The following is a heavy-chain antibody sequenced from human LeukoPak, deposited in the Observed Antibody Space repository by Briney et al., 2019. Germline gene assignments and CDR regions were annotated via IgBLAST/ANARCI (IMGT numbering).Heavy chain of an antibody. CDR3: AKGSGYGLDAFDI. CDR1: GFRFSSYA. CDR2: ISGSGVST. Sequence: GGSLRLACAASGFRFSSYAMSWVRQAPGKGLEWVSAISGSGVSTYYADSVKGRFTVSRDNSKNTLYLQMSSLRAEDTAVYYCAKGSGYGLDAFDIWGQGTMVTVSS. D-gene: IGHD5-12*01. J-gene: IGHJ3*02. V-gene: IGHV3-23*01.